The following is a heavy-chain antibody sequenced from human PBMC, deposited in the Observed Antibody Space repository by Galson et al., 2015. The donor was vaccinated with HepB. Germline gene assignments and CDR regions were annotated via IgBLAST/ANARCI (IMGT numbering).Heavy chain of an antibody. Sequence: SLRLSCAASGFTLSGYWMHWVRQVPGKGLVWVSRINDDGSSTTYADSVKGRFTISRDNAKNTLFLQMNSLRAEDTAAYYCARSRVERTVAGTFDSWGQGTLVTVSS. J-gene: IGHJ4*02. V-gene: IGHV3-74*01. CDR2: INDDGSST. D-gene: IGHD6-19*01. CDR3: ARSRVERTVAGTFDS. CDR1: GFTLSGYW.